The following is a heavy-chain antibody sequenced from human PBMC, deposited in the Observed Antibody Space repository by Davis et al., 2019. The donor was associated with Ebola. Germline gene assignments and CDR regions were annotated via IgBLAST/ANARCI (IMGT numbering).Heavy chain of an antibody. CDR3: AKGPYYYGSGSYNMDV. Sequence: PGGSLRLSCAASGFTFSSYGMHWVRQAPGKGLEWVAVISYDGSNKYYADSVKGRFTISRGNSKNTLYLQMNSLRAEDTAVYYCAKGPYYYGSGSYNMDVWGQGTTVTVSS. D-gene: IGHD3-10*01. CDR1: GFTFSSYG. CDR2: ISYDGSNK. J-gene: IGHJ6*02. V-gene: IGHV3-30*18.